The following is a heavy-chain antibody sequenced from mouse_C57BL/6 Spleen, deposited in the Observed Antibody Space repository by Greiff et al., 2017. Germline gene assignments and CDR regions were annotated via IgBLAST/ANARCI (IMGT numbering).Heavy chain of an antibody. CDR1: GFTFSSYG. J-gene: IGHJ2*01. Sequence: DVKLVESGGDLVKPGGSLKLSCAASGFTFSSYGMSWVRQTPDKRLEWVATISSGGSYTYYPDSVKGRFTISRDNAKNTLYLQMSSLKSEDTAMYYCARHEVDIRDFDYWGQGTTLTVSS. CDR3: ARHEVDIRDFDY. D-gene: IGHD1-3*01. CDR2: ISSGGSYT. V-gene: IGHV5-6*02.